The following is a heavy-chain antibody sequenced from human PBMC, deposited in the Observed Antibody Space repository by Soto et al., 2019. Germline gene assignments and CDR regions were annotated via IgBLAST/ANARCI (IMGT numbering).Heavy chain of an antibody. CDR2: INHSGST. D-gene: IGHD1-26*01. J-gene: IGHJ6*02. CDR1: GGSFSGYY. V-gene: IGHV4-34*01. CDR3: ARGYRTGGSYYFSYYGMDV. Sequence: SETLSLTCAVYGGSFSGYYWSWIRQSPGKGLEWIGEINHSGSTNYNPSLKSRVTISVDTSKNQFSLKLTSVTAADTAVYYCARGYRTGGSYYFSYYGMDVWDQGTTVTVSS.